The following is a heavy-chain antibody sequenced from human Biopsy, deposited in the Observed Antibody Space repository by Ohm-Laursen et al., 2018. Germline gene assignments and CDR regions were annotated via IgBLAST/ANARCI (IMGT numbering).Heavy chain of an antibody. CDR1: RLRFTMYA. D-gene: IGHD2-15*01. J-gene: IGHJ6*02. V-gene: IGHV3-23*01. CDR2: IGGSGGGT. CDR3: ARPMSRVVAYGMDV. Sequence: SLRLSCAASRLRFTMYAMSWVRQAPGKRLQWVSAIGGSGGGTYYADSVKGRFTISRDDSKNPVYLQMNSLRVEDRAVYYCARPMSRVVAYGMDVWGQGTTVTVSS.